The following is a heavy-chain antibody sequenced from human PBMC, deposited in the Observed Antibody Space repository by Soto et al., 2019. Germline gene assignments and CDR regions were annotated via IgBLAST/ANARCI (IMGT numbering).Heavy chain of an antibody. CDR2: IYNGGRT. CDR1: VGSISTVNYW. J-gene: IGHJ4*02. CDR3: ARGPSGDKVDS. D-gene: IGHD7-27*01. Sequence: QVQLQESGPGLVKPSQTLSLTCTVSVGSISTVNYWWSWIRQSPDMGLEWIGHIYNGGRTYNNPSLESRVTMSVDTSKNQLSLTLSSVSAADTAVYYCARGPSGDKVDSWGQGTLVTVSS. V-gene: IGHV4-30-4*01.